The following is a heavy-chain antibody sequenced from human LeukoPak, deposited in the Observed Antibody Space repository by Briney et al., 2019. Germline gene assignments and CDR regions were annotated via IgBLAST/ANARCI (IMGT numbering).Heavy chain of an antibody. V-gene: IGHV3-23*01. D-gene: IGHD2-8*01. J-gene: IGHJ4*02. Sequence: GGSLRLSCAASGFIFSSYAMSWVRQAPGKGLEWVSTISGSGGSTYYADSVKGRFTISRDNSKNTVYLQMNSLRAEDTAVYYCAKDGSCINVVGQGGFDYWGRGTLVTVSS. CDR3: AKDGSCINVVGQGGFDY. CDR1: GFIFSSYA. CDR2: ISGSGGST.